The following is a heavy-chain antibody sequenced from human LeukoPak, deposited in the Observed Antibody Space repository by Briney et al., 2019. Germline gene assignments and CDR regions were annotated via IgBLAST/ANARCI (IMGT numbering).Heavy chain of an antibody. CDR2: ISGSGGST. D-gene: IGHD3-9*01. Sequence: GGSLRLSCVASGFTFSTYGMSWVRQAPGKGLEWVSAISGSGGSTYYADSVKGRFTISRDNSKNTLYLQMNSLRAEDTAVYYCAKDLGTGILTGYDLLGYWGQGTLVTVSS. CDR1: GFTFSTYG. CDR3: AKDLGTGILTGYDLLGY. J-gene: IGHJ4*02. V-gene: IGHV3-23*01.